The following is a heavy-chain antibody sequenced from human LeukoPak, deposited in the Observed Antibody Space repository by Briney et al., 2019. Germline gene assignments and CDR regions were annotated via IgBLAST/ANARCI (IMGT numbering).Heavy chain of an antibody. CDR2: IYSGGGT. J-gene: IGHJ6*02. CDR1: GFTVSSKY. Sequence: GGSLRLSCAASGFTVSSKYMSWVRQAPGKGLEWVSVIYSGGGTYYADSVKGRFTISRDDSKNTLYLQMNSLRVEDTAVYYCAREAVAGNYYYYGMDVWAKGPRSPSP. V-gene: IGHV3-66*01. D-gene: IGHD6-19*01. CDR3: AREAVAGNYYYYGMDV.